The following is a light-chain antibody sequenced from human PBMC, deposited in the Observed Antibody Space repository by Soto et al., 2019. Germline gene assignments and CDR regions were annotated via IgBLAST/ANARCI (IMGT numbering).Light chain of an antibody. CDR2: EDR. V-gene: IGLV2-23*02. CDR1: SSDVGNYNL. J-gene: IGLJ2*01. CDR3: CSYAGSSTLV. Sequence: QSALTQPASVSGSPGQSITISCTGTSSDVGNYNLVSWYQQHPGKAPKLMIYEDRKRPSEVSNRCSGSKSGNTASLTISGLQAEDDADYYCCSYAGSSTLVFGGGTKLTVL.